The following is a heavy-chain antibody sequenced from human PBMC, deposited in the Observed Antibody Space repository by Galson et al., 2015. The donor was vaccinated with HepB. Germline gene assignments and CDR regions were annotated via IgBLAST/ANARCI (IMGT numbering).Heavy chain of an antibody. J-gene: IGHJ4*02. Sequence: SVKVSCKASGYTFTGYFIHWVRQAPGQGLEWMGWINPNDGGTNCARKFQDRVSMTRDTSINTAYMKLSRLTSDDTAIYYCARLYPEYHFLSDHYRDKDDWGQGTLVTVSS. CDR1: GYTFTGYF. CDR2: INPNDGGT. V-gene: IGHV1-2*02. CDR3: ARLYPEYHFLSDHYRDKDD. D-gene: IGHD3-3*01.